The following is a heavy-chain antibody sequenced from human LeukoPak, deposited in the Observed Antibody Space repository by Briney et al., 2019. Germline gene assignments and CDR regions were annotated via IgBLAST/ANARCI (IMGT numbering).Heavy chain of an antibody. CDR3: ARGRSDQRYSSGWSVIDY. CDR2: MFYSGST. V-gene: IGHV4-39*01. D-gene: IGHD6-19*01. J-gene: IGHJ4*02. Sequence: SETLSLTCTVSGVSISSSSYYWGWIRQPPGKGLEWVGSMFYSGSTYYNPSLKSRVTISVDTSKNQFSLKLSSVTAADTAVYYCARGRSDQRYSSGWSVIDYWGQGTLVTVSS. CDR1: GVSISSSSYY.